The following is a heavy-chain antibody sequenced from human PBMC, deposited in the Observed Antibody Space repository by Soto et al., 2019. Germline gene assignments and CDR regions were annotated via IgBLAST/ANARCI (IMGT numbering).Heavy chain of an antibody. CDR1: GGSISSGDYY. V-gene: IGHV4-30-4*01. CDR3: ARHGDYVWGSYRYDWFDP. D-gene: IGHD3-16*02. J-gene: IGHJ5*02. CDR2: IYYSGST. Sequence: SETLSLTCTVSGGSISSGDYYWSWIRQPPGKGLEWIGYIYYSGSTYYNPSLKSRVTISVDTSKNQFSLKLSSVTAADTAAYYCARHGDYVWGSYRYDWFDPWGQGTLVTVSS.